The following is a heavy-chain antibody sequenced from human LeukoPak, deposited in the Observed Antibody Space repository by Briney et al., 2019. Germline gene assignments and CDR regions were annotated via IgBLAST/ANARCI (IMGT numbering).Heavy chain of an antibody. Sequence: GASVKVSCRTSGYDFSTYGITWVRQAPGQGLEWMGWISVNNGDTKYAQKLQGRVTMTTDTSARTAYMELRSLRSDDTAVYYCARQIEVVPPYYYYMDVWGKGTTVTVSS. CDR1: GYDFSTYG. D-gene: IGHD2-2*01. CDR2: ISVNNGDT. CDR3: ARQIEVVPPYYYYMDV. V-gene: IGHV1-18*01. J-gene: IGHJ6*03.